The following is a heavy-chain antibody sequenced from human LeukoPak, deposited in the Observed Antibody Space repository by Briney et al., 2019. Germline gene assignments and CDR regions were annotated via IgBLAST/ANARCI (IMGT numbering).Heavy chain of an antibody. Sequence: SETLSLTCTVSGGSISSYYWSWIRQPPGKGLEWIGYIYSSGSTDYNPSLKSRVTISVDTSKNQFSLKLSSVTAADTAVYYCAREAVAGPDAFDIWGQGTMVTVSS. CDR3: AREAVAGPDAFDI. CDR1: GGSISSYY. V-gene: IGHV4-59*01. D-gene: IGHD6-19*01. CDR2: IYSSGST. J-gene: IGHJ3*02.